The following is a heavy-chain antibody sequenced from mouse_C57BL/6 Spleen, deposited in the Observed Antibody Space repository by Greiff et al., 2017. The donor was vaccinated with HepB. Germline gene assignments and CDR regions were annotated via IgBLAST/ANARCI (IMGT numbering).Heavy chain of an antibody. J-gene: IGHJ3*01. D-gene: IGHD2-3*01. CDR2: IDPSDSET. CDR1: GYTFTSYW. CDR3: ARGYDPWFAY. Sequence: VQLQQSGAELVRPGSSVKLSCKASGYTFTSYWMHWVKQRPIQGLEWIGNIDPSDSETHYNQKFKDKATLTVDKSSSTAYMQLSSLTSEDSAVYYCARGYDPWFAYWGQGTLVTVSA. V-gene: IGHV1-52*01.